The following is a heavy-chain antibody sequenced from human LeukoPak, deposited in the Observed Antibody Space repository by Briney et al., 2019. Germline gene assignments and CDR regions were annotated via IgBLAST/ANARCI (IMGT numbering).Heavy chain of an antibody. CDR3: ARDDKGVAHGFDP. J-gene: IGHJ5*02. V-gene: IGHV3-53*01. CDR2: IYSGGSA. CDR1: GFTVSSNY. D-gene: IGHD3-10*01. Sequence: GGSLRLSCTASGFTVSSNYMSWVRQAPGKGLEWVPVIYSGGSAYYADSVKGRFTISRDNSKNTLYLQMNSLRAEDTAVYYCARDDKGVAHGFDPWGQGTLVTVSS.